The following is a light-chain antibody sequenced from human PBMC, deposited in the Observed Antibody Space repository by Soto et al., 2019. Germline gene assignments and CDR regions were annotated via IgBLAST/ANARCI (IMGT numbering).Light chain of an antibody. V-gene: IGKV3-20*01. CDR2: GAS. J-gene: IGKJ1*01. CDR1: QSVSSGN. CDR3: QQYGTSPRT. Sequence: DIVLTQSPGTLSLSPGERASLSCRASQSVSSGNLAWYQQKPGQAPRLVIYGASIRATGIPDRFSGSGSGTDFTLTISRLEPEDFAVYYCQQYGTSPRTFGQGTKVDIK.